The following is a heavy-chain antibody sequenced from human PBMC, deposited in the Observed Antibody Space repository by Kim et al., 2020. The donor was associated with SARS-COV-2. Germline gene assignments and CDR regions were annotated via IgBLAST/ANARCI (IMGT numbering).Heavy chain of an antibody. V-gene: IGHV3-23*01. D-gene: IGHD2-2*01. J-gene: IGHJ6*02. CDR3: AKVRLNRNCSSTSCYNQAHYYGMDV. CDR1: GFTFSSYA. CDR2: ISGSGGST. Sequence: GGSLRLSCAASGFTFSSYAMSWVRQAPGKGLEWVSAISGSGGSTYYADSVKGRFTISRDNSKNTLYLQMNSLRAEDTAVYYCAKVRLNRNCSSTSCYNQAHYYGMDVWGQGTTVTVSS.